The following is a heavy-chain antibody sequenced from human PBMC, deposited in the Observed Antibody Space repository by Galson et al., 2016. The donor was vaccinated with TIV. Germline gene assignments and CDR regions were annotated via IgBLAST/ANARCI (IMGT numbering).Heavy chain of an antibody. V-gene: IGHV4-38-2*02. D-gene: IGHD2-2*01. CDR2: MHESGSS. J-gene: IGHJ6*02. Sequence: SETLSLTCTVSGYSIASGYFWGWIRQPPGKGLEWLGNMHESGSSYYNPSLKSRLTISVDTSKNQFSLKLRSVTAADSAVYYCARDCTSTTCRIYYYGMDVWGLGTLVTVSS. CDR3: ARDCTSTTCRIYYYGMDV. CDR1: GYSIASGYF.